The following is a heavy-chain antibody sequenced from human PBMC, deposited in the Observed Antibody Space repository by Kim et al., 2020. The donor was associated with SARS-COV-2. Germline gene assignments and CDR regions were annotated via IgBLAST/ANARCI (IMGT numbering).Heavy chain of an antibody. CDR2: INHSGST. D-gene: IGHD2-15*01. CDR3: ARVRSGGLYYYYYYGMDV. Sequence: SETLSLTCAVYGGSFSGYYWSWIRQPPGKGLEWIGEINHSGSTNYNPSLKSRVTISVDTSKNQYSLKLSSVTAADTAVYYCARVRSGGLYYYYYYGMDVWGRGTRVTVSS. J-gene: IGHJ6*02. CDR1: GGSFSGYY. V-gene: IGHV4-34*01.